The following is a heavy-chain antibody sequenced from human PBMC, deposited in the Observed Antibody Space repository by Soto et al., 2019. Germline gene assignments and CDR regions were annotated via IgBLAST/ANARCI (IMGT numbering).Heavy chain of an antibody. CDR1: GGSFSGYY. CDR3: ARGLRVTMVRGVPPGYVY. D-gene: IGHD3-10*01. V-gene: IGHV4-34*01. J-gene: IGHJ4*02. Sequence: SETLSLTCAVYGGSFSGYYWSWIRQPPGKGLEWIGEINHSGSTNYNPSLKSRVTISVDTSKNQFSLKLSSVTAADTAVYYCARGLRVTMVRGVPPGYVYWGQGTLVTVSS. CDR2: INHSGST.